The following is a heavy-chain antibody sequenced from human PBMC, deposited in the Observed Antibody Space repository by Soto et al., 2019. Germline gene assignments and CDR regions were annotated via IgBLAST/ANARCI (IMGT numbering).Heavy chain of an antibody. J-gene: IGHJ4*02. CDR1: GFTFSSYA. D-gene: IGHD3-3*01. CDR3: ADGGEWSFNFEY. Sequence: EVQLLESGGGLVQSGGSLRLSCAASGFTFSSYAMSWVRQAPGKGLEWVSGISASGSNTYYADSVKGRFTISRDNSKNTLYLQMNNLRVEDKAVYYCADGGEWSFNFEYRGQGTLVTVFS. CDR2: ISASGSNT. V-gene: IGHV3-23*01.